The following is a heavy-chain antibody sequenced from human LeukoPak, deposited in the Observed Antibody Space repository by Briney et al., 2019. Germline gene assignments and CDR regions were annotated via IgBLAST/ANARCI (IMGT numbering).Heavy chain of an antibody. CDR1: GFTSSSYS. CDR3: ARDILILAYYYYMDV. V-gene: IGHV3-21*01. CDR2: IRSGSSYI. J-gene: IGHJ6*03. Sequence: GGSLRLSCAASGFTSSSYSINWVRPAPGKGLEWVSSIRSGSSYIYYADSVKGRFTISRDNAKNSLYLQMNSLRAEDTAVYYCARDILILAYYYYMDVWGKGTTVTVSS. D-gene: IGHD3-9*01.